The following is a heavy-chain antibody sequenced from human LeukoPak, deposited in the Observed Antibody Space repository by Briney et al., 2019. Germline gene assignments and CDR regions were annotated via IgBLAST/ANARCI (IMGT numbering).Heavy chain of an antibody. CDR3: ARHSTPMVRGAIRYYYYYMDV. CDR2: INHSGST. V-gene: IGHV4-39*01. J-gene: IGHJ6*03. CDR1: GGSIISSSFW. D-gene: IGHD3-10*01. Sequence: SETLSLTCTVSGGSIISSSFWWGWIRQPPGKGLEWIGEINHSGSTNYNPSLKSRVTISVDTSKNQFSLKLSSVTAADTAVYYCARHSTPMVRGAIRYYYYYMDVWGKGTTVTISS.